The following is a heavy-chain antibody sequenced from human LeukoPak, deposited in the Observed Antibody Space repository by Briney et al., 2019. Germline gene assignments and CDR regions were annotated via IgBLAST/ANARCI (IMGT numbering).Heavy chain of an antibody. CDR1: GYTFTGYY. Sequence: VASVKVSCKASGYTFTGYYMHWVRQAPGQGLEWMGWINPNSGGTNYAQKFQGRVTMTRDTSISTAYMELSRLRSDDTAVYYCARDRGVAAAGIRAFDIWGQGTMVTVSS. CDR2: INPNSGGT. CDR3: ARDRGVAAAGIRAFDI. J-gene: IGHJ3*02. V-gene: IGHV1-2*02. D-gene: IGHD6-13*01.